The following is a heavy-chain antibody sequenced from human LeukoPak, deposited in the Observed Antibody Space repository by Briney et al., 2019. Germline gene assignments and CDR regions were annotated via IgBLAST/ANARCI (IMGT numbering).Heavy chain of an antibody. Sequence: GSLRLSCAASGFTFSSYGMSWVRQAPGKGLEWIGEIYHSGSTNYNPSLKSRVTISVDKSKNQFSLKLSSVTAADTAVYYCARAPDIVGATWFDPWGQGTLVTVSS. V-gene: IGHV4-4*02. J-gene: IGHJ5*02. CDR1: GFTFSSYG. CDR2: IYHSGST. CDR3: ARAPDIVGATWFDP. D-gene: IGHD1-26*01.